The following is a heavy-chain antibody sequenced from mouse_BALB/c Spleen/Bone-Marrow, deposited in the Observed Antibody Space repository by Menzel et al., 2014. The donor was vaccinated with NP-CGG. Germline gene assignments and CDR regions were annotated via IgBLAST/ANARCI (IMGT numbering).Heavy chain of an antibody. Sequence: EVQLQQSGAELVKPGAPVKLSCTASGFNIKDTYMHWVKQRPEQGLEWIGGIDPANGNTKYDPKFQGKATITADTSSNTAYLQLSSLTSEDTAVYYCAMCYYGSSLFAYWGQGTLVTVSA. CDR1: GFNIKDTY. V-gene: IGHV14-3*02. J-gene: IGHJ3*01. CDR3: AMCYYGSSLFAY. D-gene: IGHD1-1*01. CDR2: IDPANGNT.